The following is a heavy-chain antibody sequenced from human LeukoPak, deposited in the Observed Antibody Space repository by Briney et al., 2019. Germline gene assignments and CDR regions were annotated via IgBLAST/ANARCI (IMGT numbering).Heavy chain of an antibody. D-gene: IGHD1-1*01. CDR3: ARDDDLGVRD. V-gene: IGHV1-69*04. CDR1: GGTFSSYG. J-gene: IGHJ4*02. CDR2: IIPIFGIA. Sequence: SVKVSCKASGGTFSSYGISWVRQAPGQGLEWMGRIIPIFGIANYAQKFQGRVTITADKSTSTAYMELSSLRSEDTAVYYCARDDDLGVRDWGQGTLVTVSS.